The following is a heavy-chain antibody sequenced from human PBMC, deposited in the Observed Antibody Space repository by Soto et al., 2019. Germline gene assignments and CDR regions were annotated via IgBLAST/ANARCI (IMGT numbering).Heavy chain of an antibody. CDR2: IYHSGST. Sequence: SETLSLTCIVSGGSVSSSNWCSWVRQPPGKGLEWIGEIYHSGSTTYNPSLKSRATISVDKSENQFSLRLKSVTAADTAVYYCASVGSDYDNSGYYLPWGPGTLVTVPQ. CDR3: ASVGSDYDNSGYYLP. CDR1: GGSVSSSNW. V-gene: IGHV4-4*02. J-gene: IGHJ5*02. D-gene: IGHD3-22*01.